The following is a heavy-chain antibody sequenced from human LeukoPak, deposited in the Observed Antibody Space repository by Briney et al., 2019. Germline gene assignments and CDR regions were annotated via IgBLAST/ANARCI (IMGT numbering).Heavy chain of an antibody. D-gene: IGHD3-10*01. V-gene: IGHV1-2*02. CDR3: ASYPSGSPPFDY. J-gene: IGHJ4*02. CDR1: GYTFTGYY. Sequence: AAVKVSCKASGYTFTGYYMHWVRQAPGQGFEWMGWINPNTGDTNYAQKFQGRVTMTRDTTISAAFMELTRLTSDDTAVYYCASYPSGSPPFDYWGQGTLVTVSS. CDR2: INPNTGDT.